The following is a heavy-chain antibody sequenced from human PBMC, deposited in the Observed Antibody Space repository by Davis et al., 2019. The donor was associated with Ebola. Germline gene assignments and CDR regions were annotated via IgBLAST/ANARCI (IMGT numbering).Heavy chain of an antibody. CDR2: IWYDGSRK. CDR3: AKDIVVVPVYYYGMDV. J-gene: IGHJ6*02. Sequence: GESLKISCAASGFNFRSYGMHWVRQAPDKGLEWVAVIWYDGSRKYYGDFVKGRFTISRDNSNNLLYLQMNSLRAEDTAVYYCAKDIVVVPVYYYGMDVWGQGTTVTVSS. D-gene: IGHD2-2*01. V-gene: IGHV3-33*06. CDR1: GFNFRSYG.